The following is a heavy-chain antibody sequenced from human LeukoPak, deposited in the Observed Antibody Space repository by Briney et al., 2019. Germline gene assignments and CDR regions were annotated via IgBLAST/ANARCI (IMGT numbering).Heavy chain of an antibody. V-gene: IGHV3-48*01. J-gene: IGHJ4*02. CDR2: ISSSSTI. D-gene: IGHD3-22*01. Sequence: GGSLRLSCAAFGFTFSSYSMNWVRQAPGKELEWVSYISSSSTIYYADSVKGRFTISRDNAKDSLYLQMNSLRAEDTAVYYCASGVGYDSSGYYDYWGQGTLVTVSS. CDR1: GFTFSSYS. CDR3: ASGVGYDSSGYYDY.